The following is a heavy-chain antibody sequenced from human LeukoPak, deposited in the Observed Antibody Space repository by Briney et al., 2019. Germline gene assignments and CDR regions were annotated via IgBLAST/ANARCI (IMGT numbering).Heavy chain of an antibody. CDR1: GFTFSSYA. J-gene: IGHJ4*02. CDR2: ISYDGSNK. V-gene: IGHV3-30-3*01. Sequence: GGSLRLSCAASGFTFSSYAMHWVRQAPGKGLEWVAVISYDGSNKYYADSVKGRFTISRDNSKNTLYLQMNSLRPDDTAVYYCAREGVATAGTAYDYWGQGTPVTVSS. CDR3: AREGVATAGTAYDY. D-gene: IGHD3-3*01.